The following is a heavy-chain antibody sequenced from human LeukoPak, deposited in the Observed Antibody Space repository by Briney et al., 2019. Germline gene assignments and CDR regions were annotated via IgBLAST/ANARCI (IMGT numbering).Heavy chain of an antibody. J-gene: IGHJ6*03. CDR3: ARVSQLLALNYYYYYMDV. Sequence: GASVKVSCKASGYTFTGYYMHWVRQAPGQGLEWMGWINPNSGGTNYAQKFRGRVTMTRDTSISTAYMELSRLRSDDTAVYYCARVSQLLALNYYYYYMDVWGKGTTVTVSS. CDR1: GYTFTGYY. V-gene: IGHV1-2*02. D-gene: IGHD2-2*01. CDR2: INPNSGGT.